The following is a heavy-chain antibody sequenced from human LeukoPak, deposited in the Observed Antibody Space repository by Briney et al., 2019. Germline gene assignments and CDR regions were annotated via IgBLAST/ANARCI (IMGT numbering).Heavy chain of an antibody. D-gene: IGHD2-15*01. V-gene: IGHV3-21*04. CDR2: ISGGGYYI. CDR1: GFTFTSFT. Sequence: GGSLRLSCVTSGFTFTSFTMNWVRQAPGKGPEWVSSISGGGYYIYYADSVKGRFTISRDNSKNSLYLQMNSLRAEDTALYYCAKGGQPCSGGSCYSLDYWGQGTLVTVSS. J-gene: IGHJ4*02. CDR3: AKGGQPCSGGSCYSLDY.